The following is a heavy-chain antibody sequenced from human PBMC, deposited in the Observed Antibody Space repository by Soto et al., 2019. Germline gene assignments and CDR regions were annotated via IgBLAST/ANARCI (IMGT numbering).Heavy chain of an antibody. CDR2: INQGGSEI. J-gene: IGHJ4*02. Sequence: PVGSLSLSCAASGFTFSSDWMTWVRQAPGKGLEWVARINQGGSEIYYVDSVRGRFTISRDNAANSLYLQMNNLRPEDTAVYYCGRVGAYFGGFDYFDYWGQGTPVPLSS. V-gene: IGHV3-7*04. D-gene: IGHD3-10*01. CDR1: GFTFSSDW. CDR3: GRVGAYFGGFDYFDY.